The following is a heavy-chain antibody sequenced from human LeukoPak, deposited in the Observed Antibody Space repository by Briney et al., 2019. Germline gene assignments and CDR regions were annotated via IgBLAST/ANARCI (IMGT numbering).Heavy chain of an antibody. CDR1: GFTFSSYS. V-gene: IGHV3-64*01. J-gene: IGHJ4*02. D-gene: IGHD1-26*01. CDR2: ISSNGGST. Sequence: GGSLRLSCAASGFTFSSYSMHWVRQAPGKGLGYVSAISSNGGSTYYANSVKGRFTISRDNSKNTLYLQMGSLRAEDMAVYYCARGSGTYYPLYFDYWGQGTLVTVSS. CDR3: ARGSGTYYPLYFDY.